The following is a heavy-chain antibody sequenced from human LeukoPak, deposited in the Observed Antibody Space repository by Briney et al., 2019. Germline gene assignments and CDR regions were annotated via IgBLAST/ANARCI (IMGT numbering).Heavy chain of an antibody. CDR2: INPNTGGT. Sequence: ASVKVSCEASGYTFTGYYMHWVRQAPGQGLEWMGWINPNTGGTNYAQKFQGRVTMTRDTTISTAYMELSRLTSDDTAVYYCASYPRYISSPPFDYWGQGTLVTVSS. J-gene: IGHJ4*02. D-gene: IGHD1-14*01. CDR3: ASYPRYISSPPFDY. V-gene: IGHV1-2*02. CDR1: GYTFTGYY.